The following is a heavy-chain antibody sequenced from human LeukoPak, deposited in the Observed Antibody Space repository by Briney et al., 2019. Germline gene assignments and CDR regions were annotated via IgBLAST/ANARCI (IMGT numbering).Heavy chain of an antibody. V-gene: IGHV3-20*04. CDR3: ARMTVAGSLFDY. Sequence: GGSLRLSCAASGFTFDDYGMSWVRQAPGKGLEWVSGINWNGGSTGYADSVKGRFTSSRDNAKNSLYLQMNSLRAEDTALYYCARMTVAGSLFDYWGQGTLVTVSS. D-gene: IGHD2-21*02. CDR2: INWNGGST. CDR1: GFTFDDYG. J-gene: IGHJ4*02.